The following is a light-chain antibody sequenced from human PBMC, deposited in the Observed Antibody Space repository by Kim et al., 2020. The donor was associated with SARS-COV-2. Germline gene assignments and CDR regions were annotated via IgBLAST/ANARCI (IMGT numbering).Light chain of an antibody. CDR2: KTS. CDR1: QSISSW. CDR3: QQYNSYSPT. J-gene: IGKJ1*01. V-gene: IGKV1-5*03. Sequence: ASVEDRVTITCRASQSISSWLAWYQQKPGKAPKLLIYKTSSLGSGVPSRFSGSGSGTEFTLTISSLQPDDFATYYCQQYNSYSPTFGQGTKVDIK.